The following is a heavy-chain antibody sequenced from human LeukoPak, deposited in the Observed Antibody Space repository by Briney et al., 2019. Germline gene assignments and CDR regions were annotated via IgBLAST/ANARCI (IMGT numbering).Heavy chain of an antibody. D-gene: IGHD7-27*01. CDR3: AREINWGRGTYYFDY. Sequence: SETLSLTCTVSGGSISSYYWSWIRQPPGKGLEWIGYISYSGSTNYNPSLESRVTMSVDTSKNQFSLKLSSVTAADTAVYYCAREINWGRGTYYFDYWGQGTLVTVSS. CDR2: ISYSGST. CDR1: GGSISSYY. V-gene: IGHV4-59*12. J-gene: IGHJ4*02.